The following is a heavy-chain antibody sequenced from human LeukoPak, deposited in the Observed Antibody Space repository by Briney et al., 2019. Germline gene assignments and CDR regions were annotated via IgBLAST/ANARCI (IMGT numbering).Heavy chain of an antibody. CDR1: GYTFTGYY. CDR3: ARRYCSGCSCYLIDY. Sequence: ASVKVSCKASGYTFTGYYMHWVRQAPGQGLEWMGWINPNSGGTNYAQKFQGRVTMTRDTSISTAYMELSRLRSDDTAVYYCARRYCSGCSCYLIDYWGQGTLVTVSS. D-gene: IGHD2-15*01. CDR2: INPNSGGT. V-gene: IGHV1-2*02. J-gene: IGHJ4*02.